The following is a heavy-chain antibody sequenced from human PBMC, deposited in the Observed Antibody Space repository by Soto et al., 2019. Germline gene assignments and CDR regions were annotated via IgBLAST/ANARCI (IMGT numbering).Heavy chain of an antibody. CDR3: ARESRFVEGLSLNWFDP. Sequence: EVQLVESGGGLVQPGGSLRLSCAASGFTFSSYSMNWVRQAPGKGLEWVSYISSSSSTIYYADSVKGRFTISRDNAKNSLYLQMNSLRDEDTAVYYCARESRFVEGLSLNWFDPWGQGTLVTVSS. CDR1: GFTFSSYS. D-gene: IGHD3-3*01. V-gene: IGHV3-48*02. J-gene: IGHJ5*02. CDR2: ISSSSSTI.